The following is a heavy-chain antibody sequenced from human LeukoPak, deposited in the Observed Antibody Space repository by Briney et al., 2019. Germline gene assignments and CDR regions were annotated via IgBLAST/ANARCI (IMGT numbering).Heavy chain of an antibody. CDR1: GLTFSTSG. CDR3: ARGAQSPVSGYFDF. CDR2: IGPTGSDR. J-gene: IGHJ4*02. V-gene: IGHV3-21*01. Sequence: GGSLRLSCTASGLTFSTSGFNWVRQAPGKGLEWVASIGPTGSDRYHADSVKGRFTISRDNAKNSLYLQMNSLRAEDTAVYYCARGAQSPVSGYFDFWGQGTLVTVSS. D-gene: IGHD3-10*01.